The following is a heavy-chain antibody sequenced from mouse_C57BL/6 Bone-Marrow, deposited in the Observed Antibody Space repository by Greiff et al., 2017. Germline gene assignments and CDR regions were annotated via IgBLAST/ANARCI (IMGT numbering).Heavy chain of an antibody. J-gene: IGHJ3*01. CDR3: ARDYGRGFAY. V-gene: IGHV3-6*01. CDR1: GYSITSGYY. CDR2: ISYDGSN. Sequence: EVKLMESGPGLVKPSQSLSLTCSVTGYSITSGYYWNWIRQFPGNKLEWMGYISYDGSNNYNPSLKNRISITRDTSKNQFFLKLNSVTTEDTATYYCARDYGRGFAYWGQGTLVTGSA. D-gene: IGHD1-1*01.